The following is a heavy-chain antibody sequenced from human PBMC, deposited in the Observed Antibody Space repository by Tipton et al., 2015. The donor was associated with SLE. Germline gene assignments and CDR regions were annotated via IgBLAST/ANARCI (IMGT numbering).Heavy chain of an antibody. D-gene: IGHD2-21*02. CDR1: GFTFSSYG. Sequence: GSLRLSCAASGFTFSSYGMSWVRQAPGKGLEWVSAISGSGGSTYYAAPVKGRFTFSRDNYKNTLYLQMNSLRAGDTAVYYCAKTTARADFYYWGQGTLVTVSS. CDR3: AKTTARADFYY. CDR2: ISGSGGST. J-gene: IGHJ4*02. V-gene: IGHV3-23*01.